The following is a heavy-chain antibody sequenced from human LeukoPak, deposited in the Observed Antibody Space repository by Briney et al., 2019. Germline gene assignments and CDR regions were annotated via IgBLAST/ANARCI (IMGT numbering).Heavy chain of an antibody. CDR2: INYSGNT. CDR3: ARRPQSYIDV. Sequence: SETLSLTCTVSGGSISSSSYYWGWIRQPPRKGLEWIGSINYSGNTFYNPSLKSRVTISVDTSKNQFSLNLSSVTAADTAVYYCARRPQSYIDVWGKGTTVTVSS. V-gene: IGHV4-39*01. CDR1: GGSISSSSYY. J-gene: IGHJ6*03.